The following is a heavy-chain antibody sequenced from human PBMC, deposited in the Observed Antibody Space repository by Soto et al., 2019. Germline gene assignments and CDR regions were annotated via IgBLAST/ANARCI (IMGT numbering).Heavy chain of an antibody. CDR2: IYNNGNT. J-gene: IGHJ6*02. V-gene: IGHV4-31*03. Sequence: SETLSLTCTVSGGSISRAGNYWSWIRQHPGVGLEWIGCIYNNGNTYYNSALQSRVALSVDTSKNQFSLKLSSVTAADTAVYYCVRQGIGVLHDLVDVWGQGTTVTVSS. D-gene: IGHD1-26*01. CDR1: GGSISRAGNY. CDR3: VRQGIGVLHDLVDV.